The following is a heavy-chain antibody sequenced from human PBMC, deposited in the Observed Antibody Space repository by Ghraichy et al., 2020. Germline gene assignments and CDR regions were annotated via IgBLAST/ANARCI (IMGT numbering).Heavy chain of an antibody. D-gene: IGHD3-16*02. V-gene: IGHV1-18*01. Sequence: ASVKVSCKASGYTFTSYGISWVRQAPGQGLEWMGWISAYNGNTNYAQKLQGRVTMTTDTSTSTAYMELRSLRSDDTAVYYCARDQGSEGLGELSLPDDYYYYYGMDVWGQGTTVTVSS. CDR2: ISAYNGNT. CDR3: ARDQGSEGLGELSLPDDYYYYYGMDV. J-gene: IGHJ6*02. CDR1: GYTFTSYG.